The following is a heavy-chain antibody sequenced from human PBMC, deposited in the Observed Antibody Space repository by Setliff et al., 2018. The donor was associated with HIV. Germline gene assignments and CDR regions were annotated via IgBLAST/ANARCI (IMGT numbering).Heavy chain of an antibody. CDR2: IYSGGNT. CDR1: GFTVSSNY. J-gene: IGHJ4*02. CDR3: AREWNGGYDY. D-gene: IGHD2-8*01. Sequence: GGSLRLSCVASGFTVSSNYMSWVRQAPGKGLEWVSIIYSGGNTYYADSVKGRFTISRDNSKNSLYLQMNSLRAEDTAVYYCAREWNGGYDYWGQGTLVTVSS. V-gene: IGHV3-66*01.